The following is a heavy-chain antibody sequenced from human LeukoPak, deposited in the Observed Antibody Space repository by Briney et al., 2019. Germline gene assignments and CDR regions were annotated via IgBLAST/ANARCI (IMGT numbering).Heavy chain of an antibody. V-gene: IGHV3-53*01. Sequence: GGSLRLSCAASGFTVSSNYMSWVRQAPGKGLERVSVIYSGGSTYYADSVKGRFTISRNNSKNTLYLQMNSLRAEDTAVYYCARMYYDFWSGYPYYFDFWGQGTLVTVSS. CDR1: GFTVSSNY. CDR2: IYSGGST. CDR3: ARMYYDFWSGYPYYFDF. D-gene: IGHD3-3*01. J-gene: IGHJ4*02.